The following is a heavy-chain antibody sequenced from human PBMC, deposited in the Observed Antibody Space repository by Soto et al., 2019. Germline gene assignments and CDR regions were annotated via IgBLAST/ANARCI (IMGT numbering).Heavy chain of an antibody. CDR2: INPNSGGT. CDR1: GYTFTGYY. Sequence: VASVKVSCKASGYTFTGYYMHWVRQAPGQGLEWMGWINPNSGGTNYAQKFQGWVTMTRDTSISTAYMELSRLRSDDTAVYYCARDREEGGTTVGNYYYYYGMDVWGQGTTVTVSS. V-gene: IGHV1-2*04. J-gene: IGHJ6*02. D-gene: IGHD1-7*01. CDR3: ARDREEGGTTVGNYYYYYGMDV.